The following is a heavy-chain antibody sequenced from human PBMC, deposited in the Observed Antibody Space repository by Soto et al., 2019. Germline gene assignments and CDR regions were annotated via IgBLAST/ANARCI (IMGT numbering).Heavy chain of an antibody. CDR2: IYYSGST. V-gene: IGHV4-59*08. Sequence: SETLSLTCTVSGGSISSYYWSWIRQPPGKGLEWIGYIYYSGSTNYNPSLKSRVTISVDTSKNQFSLKLSSVTAADTAVYYCARHGYSSSWSWFDPWGQGTLVTVSS. D-gene: IGHD6-13*01. CDR3: ARHGYSSSWSWFDP. CDR1: GGSISSYY. J-gene: IGHJ5*02.